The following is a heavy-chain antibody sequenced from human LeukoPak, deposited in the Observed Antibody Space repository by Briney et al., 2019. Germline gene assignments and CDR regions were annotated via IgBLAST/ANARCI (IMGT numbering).Heavy chain of an antibody. Sequence: PGGSLRLSCAASGFTFSSYTMNWVRQALGQGLEWVSTISDPHSGSETHYADSVKGRFTISRDDSQNTLYLQMNSLRAEDTAVYYCARDGPWGSTTELGHAFDIWGQGTMVTVSS. V-gene: IGHV3-23*01. CDR3: ARDGPWGSTTELGHAFDI. D-gene: IGHD2/OR15-2a*01. J-gene: IGHJ3*02. CDR2: ISDPHSGSET. CDR1: GFTFSSYT.